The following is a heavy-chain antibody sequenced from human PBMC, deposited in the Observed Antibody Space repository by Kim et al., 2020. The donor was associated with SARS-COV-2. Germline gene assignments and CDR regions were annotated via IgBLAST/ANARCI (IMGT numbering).Heavy chain of an antibody. CDR3: ARDLYNWFDP. CDR2: ISYDGSNK. V-gene: IGHV3-30*04. J-gene: IGHJ5*02. Sequence: GGSLILSCAASGFTFSSYAMHWVRQAPGKGLEWVAVISYDGSNKYYADSVKGRFTISRDNSKNTLYLQMNSLRAEDTAVYYCARDLYNWFDPWGQGTLVTVSS. CDR1: GFTFSSYA.